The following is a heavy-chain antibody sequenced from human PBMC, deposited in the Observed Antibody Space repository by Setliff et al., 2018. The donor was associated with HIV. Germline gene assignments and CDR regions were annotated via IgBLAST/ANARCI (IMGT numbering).Heavy chain of an antibody. V-gene: IGHV3-21*01. J-gene: IGHJ4*02. D-gene: IGHD6-6*01. Sequence: GGSLRLSCAASGFTFSSYSMNWVRQAPGKGLEWVSSISSSSSYIYYADSVKGRFTISRDNAKSPLYLQMNSLRAEDTAVYYCARRYSSSSTGFDYWGQGTLVTVS. CDR1: GFTFSSYS. CDR2: ISSSSSYI. CDR3: ARRYSSSSTGFDY.